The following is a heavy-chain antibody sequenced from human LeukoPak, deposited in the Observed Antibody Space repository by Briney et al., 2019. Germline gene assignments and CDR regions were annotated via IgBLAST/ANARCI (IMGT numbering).Heavy chain of an antibody. CDR3: ARGRASYGSGSYLFDY. Sequence: ASVKVSCKASGYTFTGCCVHWVRQAPGQGLEWMGWISPNSGGTNYAQKFQGRVTMTRDTSISTAYMELSRLRSDDTAVYYCARGRASYGSGSYLFDYWGQGTLVTVSS. CDR1: GYTFTGCC. CDR2: ISPNSGGT. J-gene: IGHJ4*02. D-gene: IGHD3-10*01. V-gene: IGHV1-2*02.